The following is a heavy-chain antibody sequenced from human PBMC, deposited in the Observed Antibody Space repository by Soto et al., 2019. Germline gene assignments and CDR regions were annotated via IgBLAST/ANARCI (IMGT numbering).Heavy chain of an antibody. D-gene: IGHD3-10*01. V-gene: IGHV3-30*18. CDR2: ISYDGSNK. J-gene: IGHJ6*02. Sequence: GGSLRLSCAASGFTFSSYGMHWVRQAPGKGLEWVAVISYDGSNKYYADSVKGRFTISRDNSKNTLYLQMNSLRAEDTAVYYCAKDSPRVRGVTYGMDVWGQGTTVTVSS. CDR1: GFTFSSYG. CDR3: AKDSPRVRGVTYGMDV.